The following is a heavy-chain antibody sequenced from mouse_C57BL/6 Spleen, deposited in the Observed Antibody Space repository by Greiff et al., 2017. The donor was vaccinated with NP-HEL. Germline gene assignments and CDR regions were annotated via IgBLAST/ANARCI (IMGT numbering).Heavy chain of an antibody. CDR1: GFTFSDYG. CDR3: ARRAGTIFFDY. D-gene: IGHD1-1*02. J-gene: IGHJ2*01. CDR2: ISNLAYSI. Sequence: EVQLQESGGGLVQPGGSLKLSCAASGFTFSDYGMAWVRQAPRKGPEWVAFISNLAYSIYYADTVTGRFTISRENAKNTLYLEMSSLRSEDTAMYYCARRAGTIFFDYWGQGTTLTVSS. V-gene: IGHV5-15*01.